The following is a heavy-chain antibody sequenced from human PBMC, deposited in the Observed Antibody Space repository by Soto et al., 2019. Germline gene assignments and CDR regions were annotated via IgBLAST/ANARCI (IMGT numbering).Heavy chain of an antibody. V-gene: IGHV3-21*06. CDR1: GFIFTRYS. Sequence: LRLSCAASGFIFTRYSMNWVRQAPGKGLEWVSSISSTTNYIYYGDSMKGRFTISRDNAKNSLYLEMNSLRAEDTAVYYCARGPGGYCSGGSCLYGMDVWGQGTTVTVSS. D-gene: IGHD2-15*01. CDR3: ARGPGGYCSGGSCLYGMDV. J-gene: IGHJ6*02. CDR2: ISSTTNYI.